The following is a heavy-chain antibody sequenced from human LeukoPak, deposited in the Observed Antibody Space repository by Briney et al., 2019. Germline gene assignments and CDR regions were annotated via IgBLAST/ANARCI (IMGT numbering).Heavy chain of an antibody. Sequence: ASVKVSCKASGYTFTSYDINWVRQATGQGLEWVGWMNPNSGNTGYAQKFQGRVTMTRNTSISTAYMELSSLRSEDTAVYYCARGAPYDFWSGYYDYYMDVWGKGTTVTVSS. CDR1: GYTFTSYD. D-gene: IGHD3-3*01. CDR3: ARGAPYDFWSGYYDYYMDV. J-gene: IGHJ6*03. V-gene: IGHV1-8*01. CDR2: MNPNSGNT.